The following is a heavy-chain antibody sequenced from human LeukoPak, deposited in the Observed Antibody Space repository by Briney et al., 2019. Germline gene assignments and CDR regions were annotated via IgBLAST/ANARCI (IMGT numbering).Heavy chain of an antibody. Sequence: GGSLRLSCAASGFTVSSNYMSWVRQAPGKGLEWVSVIYSGGSTYCADSVKGRFTISRDNSKNTLYLQMNCLRAEDTAVYYCARDLLDYYDSSGYYNDYWGQGTLVTVSS. CDR1: GFTVSSNY. J-gene: IGHJ4*02. CDR2: IYSGGST. CDR3: ARDLLDYYDSSGYYNDY. D-gene: IGHD3-22*01. V-gene: IGHV3-66*01.